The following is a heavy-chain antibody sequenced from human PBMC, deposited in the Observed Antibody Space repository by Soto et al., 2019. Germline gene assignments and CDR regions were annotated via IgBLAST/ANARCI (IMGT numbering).Heavy chain of an antibody. Sequence: PGGSLRLSCAASGFTFSSYWMSWVRQAPGKGLEWVANIKQDGSEKYYVDSVKGRFTISRDNAKNSLYLQMNSLRAEDTAVYYCAKGRLGLWFGESPYSNGMDVWGQGTTLTVSS. V-gene: IGHV3-7*03. CDR3: AKGRLGLWFGESPYSNGMDV. CDR1: GFTFSSYW. D-gene: IGHD3-10*01. CDR2: IKQDGSEK. J-gene: IGHJ6*02.